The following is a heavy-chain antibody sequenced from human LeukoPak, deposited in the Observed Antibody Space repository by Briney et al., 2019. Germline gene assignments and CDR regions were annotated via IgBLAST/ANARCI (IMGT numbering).Heavy chain of an antibody. V-gene: IGHV4-34*01. CDR3: ATLVPAAIGTRSFDY. D-gene: IGHD2-2*02. CDR1: GGSFSGYY. J-gene: IGHJ4*02. CDR2: INHSGST. Sequence: RPSETLSLTCAVYGGSFSGYYWSWIRQPPGKGLEWIGEINHSGSTNYNPSLKSRVTISVDTSKNQFSLKLSSVTAADTAVYYCATLVPAAIGTRSFDYWGQGTLVTVSS.